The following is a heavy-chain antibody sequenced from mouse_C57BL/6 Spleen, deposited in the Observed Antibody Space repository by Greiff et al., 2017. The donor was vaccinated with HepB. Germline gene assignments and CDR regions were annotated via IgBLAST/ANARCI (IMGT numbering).Heavy chain of an antibody. CDR2: IWSGGST. Sequence: QVQLQQSGPGLVQPSQSLSITCTVSGFSLTSYGVHWVRQSPGKGLEWLGVIWSGGSTDYNAAFISRLSISKDNSKSQVFFKMNSLQADDTAIYYCARNYDYDNWFAYWGQGTLVTVSA. V-gene: IGHV2-2*01. CDR3: ARNYDYDNWFAY. J-gene: IGHJ3*01. D-gene: IGHD2-4*01. CDR1: GFSLTSYG.